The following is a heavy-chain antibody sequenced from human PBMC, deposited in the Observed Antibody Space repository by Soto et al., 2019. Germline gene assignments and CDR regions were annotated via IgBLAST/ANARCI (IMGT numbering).Heavy chain of an antibody. V-gene: IGHV3-23*01. CDR3: GPQILWYGEMPNFVS. Sequence: EVRLLQSGGGLIQPGESLRLSCAASGFSFSNQALSWVRQAPGKGLEWVSTISANSGSTYYAASVKGLFNISRDNSKNTSDLQMNSLRGEDTDVYYCGPQILWYGEMPNFVSWGKGTLVTVSS. J-gene: IGHJ4*02. CDR2: ISANSGST. CDR1: GFSFSNQA. D-gene: IGHD3-10*01.